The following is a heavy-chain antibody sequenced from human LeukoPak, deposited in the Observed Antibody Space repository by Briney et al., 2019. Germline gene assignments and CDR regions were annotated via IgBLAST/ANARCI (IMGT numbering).Heavy chain of an antibody. V-gene: IGHV4-39*01. CDR3: ARHSSGWTFDY. Sequence: PSQTLSLTCTVSGGSISSSSYYWGWIRQPPGKGLEWIGSIYYSGSTYYNPSLKSRVTISVDTSKNQFSLKLSSVTAADTAVYYCARHSSGWTFDYWGQGTLVTVSS. D-gene: IGHD6-19*01. J-gene: IGHJ4*02. CDR1: GGSISSSSYY. CDR2: IYYSGST.